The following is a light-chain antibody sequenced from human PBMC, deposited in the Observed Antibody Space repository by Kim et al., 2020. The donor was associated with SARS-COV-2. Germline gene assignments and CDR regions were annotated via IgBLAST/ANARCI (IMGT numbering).Light chain of an antibody. CDR3: ASYTTSSTWV. J-gene: IGLJ3*02. V-gene: IGLV2-14*04. Sequence: YNYVSWFQQHPGKATKLMVYDVSKRPSGVSNRFSGSKTGNTASLTISGLQAEDEADYYCASYTTSSTWVFGGGTKLTVL. CDR1: YNY. CDR2: DVS.